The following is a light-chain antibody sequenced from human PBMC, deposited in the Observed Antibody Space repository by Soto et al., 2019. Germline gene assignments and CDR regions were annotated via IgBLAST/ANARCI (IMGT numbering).Light chain of an antibody. J-gene: IGKJ5*01. CDR2: DAP. Sequence: DIQMTQSPSTLSASVGDRVTITCRASQSISSWLAWYQQKPGKAPKLLIYDAPSLGSGVPSRFSGSGSGTEFTLTISSLQPDDFATYYCQQYNSYSRYTFGQGTRLEI. V-gene: IGKV1-5*01. CDR1: QSISSW. CDR3: QQYNSYSRYT.